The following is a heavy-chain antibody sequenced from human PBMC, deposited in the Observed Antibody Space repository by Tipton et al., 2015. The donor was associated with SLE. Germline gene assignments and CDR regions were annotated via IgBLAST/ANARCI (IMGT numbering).Heavy chain of an antibody. CDR1: GGSFSGYY. Sequence: TLSLTCAVYGGSFSGYYWSWIRQPPGKGLEWIGEINHSGSTNYNPSLKSRVTISVDTSKNQFSLKLTSVTAADTAVYYCASPPHDSSGFHYMDVWGKGTTVTVSS. D-gene: IGHD3-22*01. CDR3: ASPPHDSSGFHYMDV. CDR2: INHSGST. J-gene: IGHJ6*03. V-gene: IGHV4-34*01.